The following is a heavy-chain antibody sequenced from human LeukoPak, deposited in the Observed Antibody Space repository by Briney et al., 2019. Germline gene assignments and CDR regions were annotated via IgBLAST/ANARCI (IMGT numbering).Heavy chain of an antibody. CDR2: IYHSGST. CDR3: ARHSGMAAGDY. CDR1: GYSISSGYY. Sequence: SETLSLTCAVSGYSISSGYYWDWIRQPPGKGLEWTGTIYHSGSTYYNPSLKSRVTISVDTSKNQFSLKLSSVTAADTAVYYCARHSGMAAGDYWGQGTLVTVSS. V-gene: IGHV4-38-2*01. J-gene: IGHJ4*02. D-gene: IGHD6-13*01.